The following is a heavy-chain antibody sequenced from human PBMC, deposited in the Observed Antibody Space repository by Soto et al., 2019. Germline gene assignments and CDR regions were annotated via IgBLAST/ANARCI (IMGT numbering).Heavy chain of an antibody. Sequence: QVQLVESGGGLVRPGGSLRLSCAASGFTFSDYYMTWIRQAPGKGLEWVSYITGSSDYTNYADSVKGRFTISRDNVKNSLYLQMNSLRAEDTAVYYFAREYYYGMDGWGQGTTVTVSS. CDR3: AREYYYGMDG. J-gene: IGHJ6*01. CDR1: GFTFSDYY. V-gene: IGHV3-11*05. CDR2: ITGSSDYT.